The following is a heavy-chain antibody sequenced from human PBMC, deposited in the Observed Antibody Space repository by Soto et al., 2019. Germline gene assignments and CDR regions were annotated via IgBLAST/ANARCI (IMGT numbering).Heavy chain of an antibody. J-gene: IGHJ3*02. Sequence: PGESLKIYCEASGYSFTAYWIGSESQMPGKGLEWMGIIYPGDSDTRYSPSFQGQVTISADKSISTAYLQWRSLKASDNAMYYCARRGAVVPGDAFDIWGQGTMVTVSS. CDR1: GYSFTAYW. V-gene: IGHV5-51*01. CDR3: ARRGAVVPGDAFDI. D-gene: IGHD3-22*01. CDR2: IYPGDSDT.